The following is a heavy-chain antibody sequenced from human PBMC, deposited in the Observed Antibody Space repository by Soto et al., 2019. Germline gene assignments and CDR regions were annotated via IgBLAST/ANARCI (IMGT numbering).Heavy chain of an antibody. V-gene: IGHV3-23*01. CDR2: VSGSGGST. D-gene: IGHD3-16*01. Sequence: PGGSLRLSCAASGFTFISYAMNWVRQAPGKGLEWVSGVSGSGGSTDYADSVKGRFTISRDNSKNMLYLQMNSLRAEDTAVYYCAKDLANWYFDIWGRGTLVTVSS. J-gene: IGHJ2*01. CDR1: GFTFISYA. CDR3: AKDLANWYFDI.